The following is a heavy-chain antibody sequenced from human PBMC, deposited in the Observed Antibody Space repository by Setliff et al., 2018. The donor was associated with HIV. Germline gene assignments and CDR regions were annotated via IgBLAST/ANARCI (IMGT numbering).Heavy chain of an antibody. Sequence: SETLSLTCNVSGVDVNTYYWSWIRQPAGKGLEWIGRIGTTGTTKNPSLKSRVTMSVDTSQNQFSLRLNSVTAADTAVYYCATDRGNFGWVRGKYFEYWSRGALVIVSS. CDR1: GVDVNTYY. CDR3: ATDRGNFGWVRGKYFEY. V-gene: IGHV4-4*07. CDR2: IGTTGTT. D-gene: IGHD3-10*01. J-gene: IGHJ4*02.